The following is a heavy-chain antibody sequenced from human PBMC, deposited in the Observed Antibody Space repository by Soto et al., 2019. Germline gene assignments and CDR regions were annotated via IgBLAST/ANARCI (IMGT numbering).Heavy chain of an antibody. J-gene: IGHJ6*02. Sequence: SETLSLTCTVSGGSISSYYWSWIRQPPGKGLEWIGYIYYSGGTNYNPSLKSRVTISVDTSKNQFSLKLSSVTAADTAVYYCARDNPGYYYGMDVWGQGTTVTVSS. CDR2: IYYSGGT. V-gene: IGHV4-59*01. CDR3: ARDNPGYYYGMDV. CDR1: GGSISSYY.